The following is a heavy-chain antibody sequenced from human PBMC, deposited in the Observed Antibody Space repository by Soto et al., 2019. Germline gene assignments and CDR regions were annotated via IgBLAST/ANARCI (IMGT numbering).Heavy chain of an antibody. J-gene: IGHJ3*02. CDR3: AGRYSYRSSFGAFDI. Sequence: GESLKISCAASGFTVSSNHMSWVRQAPGKGLEWVSVIYSDGSTYYEDSVKGRFPISSHNSKDTLYLQRNSLRAEVTAVYYGAGRYSYRSSFGAFDIWGQGTMVTVS. V-gene: IGHV3-53*01. D-gene: IGHD6-6*01. CDR1: GFTVSSNH. CDR2: IYSDGST.